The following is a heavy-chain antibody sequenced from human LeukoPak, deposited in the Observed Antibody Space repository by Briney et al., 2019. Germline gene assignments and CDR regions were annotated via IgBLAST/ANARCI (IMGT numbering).Heavy chain of an antibody. J-gene: IGHJ5*02. D-gene: IGHD3-3*01. CDR3: ARVGTIYYDFWSGYPAVWFDP. Sequence: SETLSLTCAVYGGSFSGYYWSWIRQPPGKGLEWIGEINHSGSTNYNPSLKSRVTISVDTSKNQFSLKLSSVTAADTAVYYCARVGTIYYDFWSGYPAVWFDPWGQGTLVTVSS. CDR1: GGSFSGYY. V-gene: IGHV4-34*01. CDR2: INHSGST.